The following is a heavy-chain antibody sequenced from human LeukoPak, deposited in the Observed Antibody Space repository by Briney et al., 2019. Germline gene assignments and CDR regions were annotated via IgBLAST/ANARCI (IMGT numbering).Heavy chain of an antibody. CDR2: ISAYNGNT. CDR1: GYTFTSYG. Sequence: GASVKVSCKASGYTFTSYGISWVRQAPGQGLEWMGWISAYNGNTNYAQKLQGRVTMTTDTSTSTAYMELRSLRSGDTAVYYCARDGTERVVIEGGNWFDPWGQGTLVTVSS. V-gene: IGHV1-18*01. J-gene: IGHJ5*02. D-gene: IGHD3-3*01. CDR3: ARDGTERVVIEGGNWFDP.